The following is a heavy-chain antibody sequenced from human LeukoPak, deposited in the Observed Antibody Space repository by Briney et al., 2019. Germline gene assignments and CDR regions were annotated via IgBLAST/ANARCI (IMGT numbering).Heavy chain of an antibody. D-gene: IGHD6-13*01. CDR1: GGSISSYY. V-gene: IGHV4-59*01. Sequence: SETLSLTCTVSGGSISSYYWSWIRQPPGKGLEWIGYIYYSGSTNYIPSLKSRVTISVDTSKNQFSLKLSSVTAADTAVYYCARAKSSSWYSDAFDIWGQGTMVTVSS. CDR3: ARAKSSSWYSDAFDI. CDR2: IYYSGST. J-gene: IGHJ3*02.